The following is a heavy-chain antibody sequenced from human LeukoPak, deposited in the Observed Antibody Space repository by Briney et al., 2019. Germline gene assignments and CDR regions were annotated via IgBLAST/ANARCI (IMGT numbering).Heavy chain of an antibody. CDR3: AGRRVGVYSFDY. V-gene: IGHV3-23*01. Sequence: GGSLRLSCAASGFTFSSYVMIWVRQAPGKGLEWVSGVSSNSGSTYYADSVKGRFTVSRDNSQNTLYLEMKSLRPEDTAVYYCAGRRVGVYSFDYWGQGTLVTVSS. CDR2: VSSNSGST. CDR1: GFTFSSYV. D-gene: IGHD2-15*01. J-gene: IGHJ4*02.